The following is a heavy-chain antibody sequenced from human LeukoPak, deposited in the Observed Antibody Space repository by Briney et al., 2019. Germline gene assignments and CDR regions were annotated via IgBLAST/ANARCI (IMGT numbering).Heavy chain of an antibody. V-gene: IGHV1-46*01. CDR1: GYTFTSYY. D-gene: IGHD2-15*01. CDR2: INPSGGST. CDR3: ARDIYCSGGSCYYYYGMDV. Sequence: ASVKVSCKASGYTFTSYYMHWVRQAPGQGLEWMGIINPSGGSTSYAQKFQGRVTMTTDTSTSTAYLELRSLRSDDTAVYYCARDIYCSGGSCYYYYGMDVWGQGTTVTVSS. J-gene: IGHJ6*02.